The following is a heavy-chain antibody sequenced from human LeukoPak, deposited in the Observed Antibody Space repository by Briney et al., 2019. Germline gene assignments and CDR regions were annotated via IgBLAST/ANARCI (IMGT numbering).Heavy chain of an antibody. J-gene: IGHJ3*02. CDR1: GFIVSSNY. D-gene: IGHD3-22*01. CDR3: ARGGYSHDDAFDI. Sequence: PGGSLRLSREASGFIVSSNYMSWVRQAPGKGLEWVSVINGGGNTYYTDSVKGRFSISRDNSKNTLYLQMNSLRAEDTAVYYCARGGYSHDDAFDIWGQGTMVTVSS. CDR2: INGGGNT. V-gene: IGHV3-53*01.